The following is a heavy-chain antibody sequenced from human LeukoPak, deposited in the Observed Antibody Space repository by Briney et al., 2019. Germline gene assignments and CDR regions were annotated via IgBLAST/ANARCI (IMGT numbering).Heavy chain of an antibody. CDR2: ISYDGSNK. CDR3: AKDRRQWLSLLEC. J-gene: IGHJ4*02. CDR1: GFTFSSYG. V-gene: IGHV3-30*18. Sequence: GGSLRLSCAASGFTFSSYGMHWVHQAPGKGLEWVAVISYDGSNKYYADSVKGRFTISRDNSKNTLYPQMNSLRAEDTAVYYCAKDRRQWLSLLECWGQGTLVTVSS. D-gene: IGHD3-3*01.